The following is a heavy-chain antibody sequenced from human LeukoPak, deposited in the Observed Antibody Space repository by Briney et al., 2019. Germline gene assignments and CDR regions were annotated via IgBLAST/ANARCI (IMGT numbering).Heavy chain of an antibody. D-gene: IGHD3-22*01. V-gene: IGHV3-49*03. J-gene: IGHJ4*02. CDR1: GFTFGDYD. CDR2: IRSKAYGGTT. CDR3: TRSYYDSSGYYKY. Sequence: GGSLRLSCTATGFTFGDYDMSWFRQAPGKGLEWVCFIRSKAYGGTTEYAASVKGIFTISRDDSKTIAHLQMNSLKTEDTAVYYCTRSYYDSSGYYKYWGQGTLVTVSS.